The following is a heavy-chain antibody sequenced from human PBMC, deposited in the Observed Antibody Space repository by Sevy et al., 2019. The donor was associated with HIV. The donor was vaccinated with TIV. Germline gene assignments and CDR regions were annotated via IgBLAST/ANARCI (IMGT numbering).Heavy chain of an antibody. CDR3: ARHNKHYDFWSELNWFDP. Sequence: SETLSLTCTVSGGSISSYYWSWIRQPPGKGLEWIEYIYYSGSTNYNPSLKSRVTISVDTSKNQFSLKLSSVTAADTAVYYCARHNKHYDFWSELNWFDPWGQGTLVTVSS. CDR1: GGSISSYY. J-gene: IGHJ5*02. D-gene: IGHD3-3*01. V-gene: IGHV4-59*08. CDR2: IYYSGST.